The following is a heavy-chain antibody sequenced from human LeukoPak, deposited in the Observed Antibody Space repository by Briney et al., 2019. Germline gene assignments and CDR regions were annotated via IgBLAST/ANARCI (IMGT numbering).Heavy chain of an antibody. V-gene: IGHV1-69*04. J-gene: IGHJ4*02. Sequence: SVKVSCKASGGTFSSYAISWVRQAPGQGLEWMGRIIPILGIANYAQKFQGRVAITADKSTSTAYMELSSLRSEDTAVYYCARGGNWNDGGYWGQGTLVTVSS. CDR3: ARGGNWNDGGY. CDR1: GGTFSSYA. D-gene: IGHD1-1*01. CDR2: IIPILGIA.